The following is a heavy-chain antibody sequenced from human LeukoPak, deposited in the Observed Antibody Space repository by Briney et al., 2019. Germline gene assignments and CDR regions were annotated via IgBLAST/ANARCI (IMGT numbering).Heavy chain of an antibody. CDR1: GFTFSSYA. Sequence: PGGSLRLSCSASGFTFSSYAMHWVRQAPGKGLEYVSAISSNGGSTYYADSVKGRFTISRDNSKNTLYLQMSSLRAEDTAVYYCVIGYGDYPLGAFDIWGQGTMVTVSS. V-gene: IGHV3-64D*06. CDR2: ISSNGGST. J-gene: IGHJ3*02. D-gene: IGHD4-17*01. CDR3: VIGYGDYPLGAFDI.